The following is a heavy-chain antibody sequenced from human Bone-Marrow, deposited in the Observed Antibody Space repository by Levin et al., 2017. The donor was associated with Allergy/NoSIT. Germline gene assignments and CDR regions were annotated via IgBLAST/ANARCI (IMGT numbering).Heavy chain of an antibody. CDR3: AREGTRSSSWHYS. CDR1: GGSISTTIYY. Sequence: SQTLSLTCTVSGGSISTTIYYWGWIRQPPGKGLEWIGSIYYSGSTYYNPSLKSRISMSIDTPNNQFSLKMTSVTAADTAVYYCAREGTRSSSWHYSWGQGTLVAVSS. V-gene: IGHV4-39*02. J-gene: IGHJ4*02. CDR2: IYYSGST. D-gene: IGHD6-13*01.